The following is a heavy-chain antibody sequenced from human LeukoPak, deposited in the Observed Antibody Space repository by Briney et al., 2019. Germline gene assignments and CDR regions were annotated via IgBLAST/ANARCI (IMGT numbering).Heavy chain of an antibody. Sequence: SETLSLTCAVYGGSFSGYYWSWIRQPPGKGLEWIGEINHSGSTNYNPSLKSRVTISVDTSKNQFSLKLSSVTAADTAVYYCARSSTMVRGVIYYWGQGTLVTVSS. CDR1: GGSFSGYY. D-gene: IGHD3-10*01. CDR2: INHSGST. J-gene: IGHJ4*02. CDR3: ARSSTMVRGVIYY. V-gene: IGHV4-34*01.